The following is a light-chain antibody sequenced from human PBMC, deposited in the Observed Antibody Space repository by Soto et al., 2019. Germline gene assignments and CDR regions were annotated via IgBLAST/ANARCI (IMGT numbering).Light chain of an antibody. Sequence: EIVMTQSPATLSVSPGERATLSCRASQSVSSNLAWYQQKPGQAPRLLIYGASTRATGIPARFSGSGSGTEFTLTISSLQSEDFATYYCQQSFTFGPGTKVDIK. CDR1: QSVSSN. J-gene: IGKJ3*01. CDR2: GAS. V-gene: IGKV3D-15*01. CDR3: QQSFT.